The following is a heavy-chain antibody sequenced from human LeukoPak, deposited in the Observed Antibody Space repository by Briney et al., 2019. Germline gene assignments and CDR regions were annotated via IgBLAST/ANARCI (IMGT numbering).Heavy chain of an antibody. CDR3: ARLNYYGSSGYASDFGY. V-gene: IGHV1-8*01. J-gene: IGHJ4*02. Sequence: ASVKVFCKASGYTFTSYDINWVRQATGQGLEWMGWMNPNSGNTGYAQKFQGRVTMTRNTSISTAYMELSSLRSEDTAVYYCARLNYYGSSGYASDFGYWGQGTLVTVSS. CDR2: MNPNSGNT. CDR1: GYTFTSYD. D-gene: IGHD3-22*01.